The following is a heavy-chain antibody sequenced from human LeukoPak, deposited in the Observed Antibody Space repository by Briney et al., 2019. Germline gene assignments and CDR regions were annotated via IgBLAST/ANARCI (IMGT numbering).Heavy chain of an antibody. CDR1: GGSISSYY. Sequence: PSETLSLTCTVSGGSISSYYWSWIRQPPGKGLEWIGYIYYGGSTDYNPSLKSRVTISKDTSKTQFSLRLSSVTAADTAVYYCARARLDSSGRFDYGGQGTLVTVSS. D-gene: IGHD3-22*01. V-gene: IGHV4-59*01. CDR3: ARARLDSSGRFDY. J-gene: IGHJ4*02. CDR2: IYYGGST.